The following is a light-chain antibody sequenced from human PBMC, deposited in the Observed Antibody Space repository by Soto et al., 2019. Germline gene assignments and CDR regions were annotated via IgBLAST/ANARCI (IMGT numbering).Light chain of an antibody. CDR2: AAS. CDR1: QAVASS. J-gene: IGKJ5*01. V-gene: IGKV1-12*02. CDR3: HQANLFRLIT. Sequence: DIQMTQSPSSVSTSVGDRVTITCRASQAVASSLGWYQQKPGKAPKLLIYAASSLHSGVPSRFSGSGSGPDFSLTISNVQPEDFATYYCHQANLFRLITFGQGTRLEIK.